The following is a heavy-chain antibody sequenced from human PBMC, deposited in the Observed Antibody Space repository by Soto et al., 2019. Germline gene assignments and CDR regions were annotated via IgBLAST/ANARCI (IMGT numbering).Heavy chain of an antibody. CDR3: ARWDNVVFYFDY. J-gene: IGHJ4*02. Sequence: QVQLQESGPGLVNPSETLSLSSTFSSGSITSYYWSWIRQPPGKGLVLIGQVHYRWTTNYNPSLTIRVTISADTSKHQFSLKLSSVNAADTAVYYCARWDNVVFYFDYWGQGALVTVSS. CDR1: SGSITSYY. D-gene: IGHD2-21*01. CDR2: VHYRWTT. V-gene: IGHV4-59*01.